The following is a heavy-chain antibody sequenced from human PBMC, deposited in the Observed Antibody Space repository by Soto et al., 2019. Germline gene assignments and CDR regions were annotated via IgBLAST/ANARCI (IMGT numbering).Heavy chain of an antibody. CDR1: GGSISSSNW. J-gene: IGHJ5*02. V-gene: IGHV4-4*02. Sequence: SETLSLTCAVSGGSISSSNWWSWVRQPPGKGLEWIGEIYHSGSTNYNPSLKSRVTISVDKSKNQFSLKLSSVTAADTAVYYCARGSDDILTGYWRFDPWGQGTLVTVSS. CDR3: ARGSDDILTGYWRFDP. CDR2: IYHSGST. D-gene: IGHD3-9*01.